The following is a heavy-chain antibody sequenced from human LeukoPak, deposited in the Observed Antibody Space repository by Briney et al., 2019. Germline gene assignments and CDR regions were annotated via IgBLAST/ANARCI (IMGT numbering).Heavy chain of an antibody. CDR2: IVPILGIA. Sequence: SVKVSCKASGGTFSSYAISWVRQAPGQGLEWMGRIVPILGIANYAQKFQGRVTITADKSTSTAYMELSSLRSEDTAVYYCASGGYYGSGSYPLSWFDPWGQGTLVTVSS. V-gene: IGHV1-69*04. CDR3: ASGGYYGSGSYPLSWFDP. CDR1: GGTFSSYA. J-gene: IGHJ5*02. D-gene: IGHD3-10*01.